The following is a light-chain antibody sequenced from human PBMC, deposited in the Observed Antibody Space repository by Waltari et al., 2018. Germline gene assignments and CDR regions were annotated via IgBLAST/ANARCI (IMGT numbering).Light chain of an antibody. Sequence: EIVLTQSPATLSFSPGETATLPCRASQSVGTYLAWYQQKPGPAPRLLIYDASNSATGIPARFRGSGSGTDFNLTISSLEAEDFAVYYCQQRSSWTPHTFGQGARLEIK. J-gene: IGKJ2*01. V-gene: IGKV3-11*01. CDR2: DAS. CDR1: QSVGTY. CDR3: QQRSSWTPHT.